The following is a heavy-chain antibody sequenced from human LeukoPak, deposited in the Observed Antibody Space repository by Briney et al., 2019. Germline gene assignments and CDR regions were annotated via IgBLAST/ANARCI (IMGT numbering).Heavy chain of an antibody. J-gene: IGHJ4*02. Sequence: GGSLRLSCAASGFTFYDYAMHWVRQAPGKGLEWVSGISWNSGSIDYADSVKGRFTISRDNAKNSLYLQMNSLRAEDTALYYCAKAPVLYVLYSSSWYYFDYWGQGTLVTVSS. CDR3: AKAPVLYVLYSSSWYYFDY. D-gene: IGHD6-13*01. CDR1: GFTFYDYA. CDR2: ISWNSGSI. V-gene: IGHV3-9*01.